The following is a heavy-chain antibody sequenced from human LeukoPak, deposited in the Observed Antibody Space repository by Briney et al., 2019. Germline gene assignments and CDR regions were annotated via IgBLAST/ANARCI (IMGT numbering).Heavy chain of an antibody. Sequence: PSETLSLTCTVSGSSISSDYLWGWIRQPPGKGLEWIGSIYHSGSTYYNPSLKSRVTISVETSKNQFSLRLSSVTAADTAVYYCATLSAYYYGTAPADYWGQGTLVTVSS. V-gene: IGHV4-38-2*02. J-gene: IGHJ4*02. CDR1: GSSISSDYL. CDR3: ATLSAYYYGTAPADY. D-gene: IGHD3-10*01. CDR2: IYHSGST.